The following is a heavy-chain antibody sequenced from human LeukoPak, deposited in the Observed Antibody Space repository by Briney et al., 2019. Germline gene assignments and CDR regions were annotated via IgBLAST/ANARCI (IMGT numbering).Heavy chain of an antibody. Sequence: SVKVSCKASGGTFSSYAISWVRQAPGQGLEWMGRIIPIFGTADYAQKFQGRVTITTDESTSTAYMELSSLRSEDTAVYYCARLFVGRLGELSFYRDCWGQGTLVTVSS. J-gene: IGHJ4*02. D-gene: IGHD3-16*02. V-gene: IGHV1-69*05. CDR1: GGTFSSYA. CDR3: ARLFVGRLGELSFYRDC. CDR2: IIPIFGTA.